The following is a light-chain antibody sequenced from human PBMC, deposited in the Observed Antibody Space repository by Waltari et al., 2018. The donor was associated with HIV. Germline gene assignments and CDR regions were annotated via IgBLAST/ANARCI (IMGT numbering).Light chain of an antibody. Sequence: HSALTQPASVSGSPGQSVTISCPGAGPGFGTHTFLPWYQQSPGQAPRRLLVGVSLPPSGISPRFSASESGSTASLTISGLQPGAEADYYWSTYTDIDFLLFGSGTKLTVL. CDR3: STYTDIDFLL. CDR2: GVS. V-gene: IGLV2-23*02. J-gene: IGLJ2*01. CDR1: GPGFGTHTF.